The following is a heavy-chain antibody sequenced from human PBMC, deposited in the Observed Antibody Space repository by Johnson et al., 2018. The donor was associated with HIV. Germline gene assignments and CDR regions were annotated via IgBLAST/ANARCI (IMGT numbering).Heavy chain of an antibody. CDR1: GITFSSYA. CDR2: ISYDGSDK. Sequence: QVQLVESGGGVVQPGRSLRLSCAASGITFSSYAMHWVRQAPAKGLEWVAAISYDGSDKDHADSVKGRFTISRDNSKNTLYLQMNSLRAEDTAVYYCARDLTNWGVGDAFDIWGQGTMVTVSS. D-gene: IGHD7-27*01. V-gene: IGHV3-30*04. CDR3: ARDLTNWGVGDAFDI. J-gene: IGHJ3*02.